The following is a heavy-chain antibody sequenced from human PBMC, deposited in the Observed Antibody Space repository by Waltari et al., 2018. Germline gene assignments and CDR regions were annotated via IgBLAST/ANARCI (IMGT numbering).Heavy chain of an antibody. CDR2: ISSDSSTI. D-gene: IGHD3-10*01. CDR1: GFILRSYS. V-gene: IGHV3-48*01. CDR3: VSGIYYNFI. Sequence: EGQLVESGGGLVLPGGSLRLSCITSGFILRSYSLNWVRQVPGKGLEWIEYISSDSSTIFYADSVKGRFTISRDNDEESLSLQMNSLRAEDTGLYYCVSGIYYNFIWGQGTQVTVSS. J-gene: IGHJ4*02.